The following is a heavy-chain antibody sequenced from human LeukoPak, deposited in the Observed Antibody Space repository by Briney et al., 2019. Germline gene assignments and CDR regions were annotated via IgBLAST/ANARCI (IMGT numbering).Heavy chain of an antibody. CDR3: ARRQKMATINGDAFDI. CDR1: GFTFSSYS. Sequence: PGGSLRLSCAASGFTFSSYSMNWVRQAPGKGLEWVSSISSSSSYIYYADSVKGRFTISRDNAKNSLYLQMNSLRAEDTAVYYCARRQKMATINGDAFDIWGQGTMVTVSS. V-gene: IGHV3-21*01. D-gene: IGHD5-24*01. J-gene: IGHJ3*02. CDR2: ISSSSSYI.